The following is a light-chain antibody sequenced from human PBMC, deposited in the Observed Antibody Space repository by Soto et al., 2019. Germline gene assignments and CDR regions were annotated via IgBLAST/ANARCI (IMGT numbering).Light chain of an antibody. V-gene: IGKV3-20*01. CDR1: QSVSSSY. CDR3: QQYAYRIT. Sequence: EIVLTQSPGTLSLSPGERATLSRRASQSVSSSYLAWYQQKPGQAPRLLIYGASSRATGIPDRFSGSGSGTDFTLSFSRLEPEDFAVYYCQQYAYRITCGKGTRLEIK. CDR2: GAS. J-gene: IGKJ5*01.